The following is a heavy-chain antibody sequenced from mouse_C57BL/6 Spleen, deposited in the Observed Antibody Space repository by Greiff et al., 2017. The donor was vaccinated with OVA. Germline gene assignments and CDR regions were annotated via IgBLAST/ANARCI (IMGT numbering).Heavy chain of an antibody. CDR1: GFTFSSYA. Sequence: EVKLMESGGGLVKPGGSLKLSCAASGFTFSSYAMSWVRQTPEKRLEWVATISDGGSYTYYPANVKGRFTISRDNAKNNRYLQMSHMKSEDTAMYYCARYGNYFDYWGQGTTLTVSS. CDR2: ISDGGSYT. D-gene: IGHD2-1*01. V-gene: IGHV5-4*03. CDR3: ARYGNYFDY. J-gene: IGHJ2*01.